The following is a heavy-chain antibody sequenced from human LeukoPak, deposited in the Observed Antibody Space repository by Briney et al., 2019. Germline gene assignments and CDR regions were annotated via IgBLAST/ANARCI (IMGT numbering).Heavy chain of an antibody. CDR3: ARDSEIAAAEYYFDY. V-gene: IGHV1-18*01. D-gene: IGHD6-13*01. CDR1: GYTFTSYG. J-gene: IGHJ4*02. CDR2: ISAYNGNT. Sequence: GASVKVSCKASGYTFTSYGISWVRRAPGQGLEWMGWISAYNGNTNYAQKLQGRVTMTTDTSTSTAYVELRSLRSDDTAVYYCARDSEIAAAEYYFDYWGQGTLVTVSS.